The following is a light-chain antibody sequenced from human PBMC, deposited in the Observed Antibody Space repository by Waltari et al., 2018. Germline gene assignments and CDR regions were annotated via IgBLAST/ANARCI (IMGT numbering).Light chain of an antibody. CDR3: SSYTTSSAPGV. J-gene: IGLJ1*01. CDR1: YSAVGSYVF. V-gene: IGLV2-14*01. Sequence: QSALTQPASVSGSPGQSITISVSGTYSAVGSYVFVSWYQQHPGKAPHLIIYEVSNRPEGISNRFSASKSGKTASLTISGLQAEDEADYYCSSYTTSSAPGVVGMGTRVTVL. CDR2: EVS.